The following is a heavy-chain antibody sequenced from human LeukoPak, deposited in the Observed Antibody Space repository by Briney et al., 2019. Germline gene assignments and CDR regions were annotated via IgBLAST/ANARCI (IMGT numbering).Heavy chain of an antibody. V-gene: IGHV1-2*02. Sequence: ASVKVSCKASGYTFTGYFMHWVRQAPGQGLEWLGWINPNSGGPNYAQKFQDRVTMTRDTSISTAYMELSRLRSDGTAVYYCARGGYCTGGSCYTSWFDPWGQGTLVTVSS. CDR3: ARGGYCTGGSCYTSWFDP. D-gene: IGHD2-15*01. J-gene: IGHJ5*02. CDR2: INPNSGGP. CDR1: GYTFTGYF.